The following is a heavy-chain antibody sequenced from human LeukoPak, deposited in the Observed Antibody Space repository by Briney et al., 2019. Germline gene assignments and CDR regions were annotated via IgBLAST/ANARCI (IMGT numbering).Heavy chain of an antibody. CDR1: GFTLSSNN. D-gene: IGHD1-26*01. J-gene: IGHJ4*02. CDR2: IFRGGST. Sequence: PGGSLRLSCVASGFTLSSNNMNWVRQAPGKGLGWVSVIFRGGSTYYAASVRGRFTISRDNSKNTLYLQMNSLRAEDTAVYYCATSPIVGGTDYWGQGTLV. V-gene: IGHV3-53*01. CDR3: ATSPIVGGTDY.